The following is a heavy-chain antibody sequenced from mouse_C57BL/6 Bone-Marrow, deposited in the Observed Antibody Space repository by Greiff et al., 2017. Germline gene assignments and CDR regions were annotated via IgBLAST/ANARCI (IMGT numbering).Heavy chain of an antibody. CDR1: GFTFSDYG. D-gene: IGHD5-1*01. CDR3: ARTLGSTYVAY. J-gene: IGHJ3*01. Sequence: EVKLVESGGGLVKPGGSLKLSCAASGFTFSDYGMHWVRQAPEKGLEWVAYISSGSSTIYYADTVKGRFTISRDNAKNTLFLQMTSLRSEDTARYCCARTLGSTYVAYWGEGTLVTVSA. V-gene: IGHV5-17*01. CDR2: ISSGSSTI.